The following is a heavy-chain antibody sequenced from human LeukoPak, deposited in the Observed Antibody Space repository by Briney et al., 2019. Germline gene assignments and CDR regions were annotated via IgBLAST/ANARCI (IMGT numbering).Heavy chain of an antibody. V-gene: IGHV3-23*01. D-gene: IGHD2-2*01. CDR1: GFTFSSYA. Sequence: GGSLRLSCAASGFTFSSYAMSWVRQAPGKGLEWVSAISGSGGSTYYADSVKGRFTISRDNSKNTLYLQMNSLRAEDTAVYYCAKGYCSSTSCYDYWYFDLWGRGTLDTVSS. CDR2: ISGSGGST. CDR3: AKGYCSSTSCYDYWYFDL. J-gene: IGHJ2*01.